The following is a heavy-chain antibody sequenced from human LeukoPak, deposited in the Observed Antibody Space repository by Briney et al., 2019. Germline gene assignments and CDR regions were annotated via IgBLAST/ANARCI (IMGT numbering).Heavy chain of an antibody. D-gene: IGHD5-18*01. CDR3: ARDHRGYSYGYGFDP. V-gene: IGHV1-2*02. CDR1: GYTFTVYY. J-gene: IGHJ5*02. Sequence: GASVKVSCKASGYTFTVYYIHWVRQAPGQGLEWMGWVNPNSGGTTYAQKFQGRVTMTRDTSISTAYMELSRLTADDTAVYYCARDHRGYSYGYGFDPWGQGTLVTVSS. CDR2: VNPNSGGT.